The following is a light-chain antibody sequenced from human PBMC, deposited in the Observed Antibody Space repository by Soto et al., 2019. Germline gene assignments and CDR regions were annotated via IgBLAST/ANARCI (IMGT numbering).Light chain of an antibody. J-gene: IGKJ4*01. CDR2: AAS. CDR1: KGISNY. CDR3: QQYNSAPLT. Sequence: DIQMTQSPSYLSASVGDRVTITCRASKGISNYLAWYQQKPGKVPKLLIYAASTLQSGVPSRFSGSGSGTDFTLTISSLQPEDVATYYCQQYNSAPLTFGGGTKVEIK. V-gene: IGKV1-27*01.